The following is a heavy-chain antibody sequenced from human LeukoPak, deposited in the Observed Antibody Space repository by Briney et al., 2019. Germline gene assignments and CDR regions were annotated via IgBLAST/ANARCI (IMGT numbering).Heavy chain of an antibody. V-gene: IGHV3-21*04. D-gene: IGHD2-21*01. J-gene: IGHJ3*02. CDR1: GFTFSSYS. CDR2: ISSSSSYI. Sequence: GGSLRLSCAASGFTFSSYSMNWVRQAPGKGLEWVSSISSSSSYIYYADSVKGRFTISKDNSKNTLYLQMDSLRAEDTAVYYCAKYYVVGGTANAFDIWGRGTLVTVSS. CDR3: AKYYVVGGTANAFDI.